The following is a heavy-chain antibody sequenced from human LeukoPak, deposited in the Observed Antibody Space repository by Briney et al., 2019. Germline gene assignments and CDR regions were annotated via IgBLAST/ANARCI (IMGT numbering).Heavy chain of an antibody. J-gene: IGHJ4*02. CDR2: IYSGGST. CDR3: ARKTDHQTGGDY. Sequence: GGSLRLSCAASGFSVSRNYMTWVRQAPGEGLEWVSLIYSGGSTSYADSVKGRFTISRDNSKNTLYLQMNSLRAEDTAVYYCARKTDHQTGGDYWGQGTLATVSS. V-gene: IGHV3-66*01. D-gene: IGHD1-1*01. CDR1: GFSVSRNY.